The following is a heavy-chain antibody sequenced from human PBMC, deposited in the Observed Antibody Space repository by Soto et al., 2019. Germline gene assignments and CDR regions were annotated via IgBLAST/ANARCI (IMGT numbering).Heavy chain of an antibody. CDR3: AKEDIVVGPAAADH. D-gene: IGHD2-2*01. Sequence: EVKLLESGGGLVQPGGSLRLSCAASGITFSSYAMSWVRQAPGKGLEWVSGISGSGGTTYYADSVKGRFTISRDNSKKTLYLQMNSLRAEDTAVYYCAKEDIVVGPAAADHWGQGTLVTVSS. J-gene: IGHJ4*02. CDR2: ISGSGGTT. CDR1: GITFSSYA. V-gene: IGHV3-23*01.